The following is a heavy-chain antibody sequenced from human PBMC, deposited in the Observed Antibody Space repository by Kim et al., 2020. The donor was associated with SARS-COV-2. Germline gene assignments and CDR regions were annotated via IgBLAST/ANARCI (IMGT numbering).Heavy chain of an antibody. D-gene: IGHD3-3*01. V-gene: IGHV5-10-1*01. CDR2: IDPSDSYT. CDR1: GYSFTSYW. Sequence: GESLKISCKGSGYSFTSYWISWVRQMPGKGLEWMGRIDPSDSYTNYSPSFQGHVTISADKSIGTAYLQWSSLKASDTAMYYCARHGGNYDFWSGRRGDYFDYWGQGTLVTVSS. J-gene: IGHJ4*02. CDR3: ARHGGNYDFWSGRRGDYFDY.